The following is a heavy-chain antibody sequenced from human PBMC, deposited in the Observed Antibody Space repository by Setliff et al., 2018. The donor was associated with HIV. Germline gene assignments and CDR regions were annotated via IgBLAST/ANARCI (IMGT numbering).Heavy chain of an antibody. Sequence: GESLRLSCAASGFTFSNYNMNWVRQALGKGLEWVGRIKSKTDGGTTDYAAPVKGRFTFARDDSKNTLYLQMNSLKTEDTAVYYCTTTLRSTTSGPHWGQGTLVTAPQ. J-gene: IGHJ4*02. D-gene: IGHD2-2*01. CDR3: TTTLRSTTSGPH. CDR2: IKSKTDGGTT. V-gene: IGHV3-15*01. CDR1: GFTFSNYN.